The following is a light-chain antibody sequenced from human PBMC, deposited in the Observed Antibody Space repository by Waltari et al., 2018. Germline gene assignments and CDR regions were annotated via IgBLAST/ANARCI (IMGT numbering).Light chain of an antibody. J-gene: IGLJ3*02. V-gene: IGLV3-19*01. Sequence: SSELTQDPAVSVALGQTVRLTRQGDSLRTSYASWYQLKPGQAPVLVIYGKDKRPSGIPDRISGYSSGATSSLTITGAQAEDEADYYCSSRNGRANQVVFAGGTKVTVL. CDR3: SSRNGRANQVV. CDR1: SLRTSY. CDR2: GKD.